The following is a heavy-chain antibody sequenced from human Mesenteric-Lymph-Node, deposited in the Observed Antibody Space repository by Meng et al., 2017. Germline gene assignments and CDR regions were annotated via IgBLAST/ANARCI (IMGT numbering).Heavy chain of an antibody. Sequence: QGQLQESAPGRGQPSVTLSCTSACSGGSISSSTWWSWVRQPPGKGLEWIGEIYHSGSTNYNPSLKSRVTISVDKSKNQFSLKLSSVTAADTAVYYCARATYYYDSSGYSIDYWGQGTLVTVSS. CDR1: GGSISSSTW. CDR2: IYHSGST. D-gene: IGHD3-22*01. J-gene: IGHJ4*02. CDR3: ARATYYYDSSGYSIDY. V-gene: IGHV4-4*02.